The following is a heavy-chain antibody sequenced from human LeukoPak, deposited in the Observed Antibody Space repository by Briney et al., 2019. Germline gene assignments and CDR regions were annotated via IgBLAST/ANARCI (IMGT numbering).Heavy chain of an antibody. CDR3: AKARTTVTTPHY. CDR1: GFTFSSYS. Sequence: GGSLRLSCAASGFTFSSYSMNWVRQAPGKGLEWVSSISSSSSYIYYADSVKGRFTISRDNSKNTLYLQMNSLGAGDTAIYYCAKARTTVTTPHYWGQGTLVTVSS. CDR2: ISSSSSYI. J-gene: IGHJ4*02. D-gene: IGHD4-17*01. V-gene: IGHV3-21*04.